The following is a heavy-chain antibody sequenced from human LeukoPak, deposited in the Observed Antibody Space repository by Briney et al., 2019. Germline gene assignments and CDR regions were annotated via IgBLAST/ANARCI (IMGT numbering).Heavy chain of an antibody. CDR3: ARGSRGYTHG. V-gene: IGHV4-39*07. CDR2: IYYSGST. D-gene: IGHD5-18*01. Sequence: SETLSLTCTVSGGSISSSYYYWGWIRQPPGKGLEWIGSIYYSGSTYYNPSLKSRVTISVDTSKNQFSLKLSSVTAADTAVYYCARGSRGYTHGWGQGTLVTVSS. CDR1: GGSISSSYYY. J-gene: IGHJ4*02.